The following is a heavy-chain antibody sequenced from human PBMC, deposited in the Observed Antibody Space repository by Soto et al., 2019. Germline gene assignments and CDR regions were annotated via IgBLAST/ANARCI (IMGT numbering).Heavy chain of an antibody. J-gene: IGHJ4*02. CDR3: ARVVSVMTSVFGF. V-gene: IGHV1-69*01. CDR2: ITPMIGTT. D-gene: IGHD3-10*01. CDR1: GGNFYTYA. Sequence: QVHLVQSGAEVKRPGSSVRVSCRASGGNFYTYAFTWVRQAPGQGLEWMGGITPMIGTTKYAQKFHGRVTLSADESASTAYKELSNLRTDDTAVYYCARVVSVMTSVFGFWGQGTLITVSS.